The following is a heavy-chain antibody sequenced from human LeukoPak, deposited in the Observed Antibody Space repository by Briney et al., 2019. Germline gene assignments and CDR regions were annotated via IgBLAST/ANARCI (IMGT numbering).Heavy chain of an antibody. CDR2: ISSSSSYI. V-gene: IGHV3-21*01. J-gene: IGHJ3*02. CDR3: ARDPEEEWSHDAFDI. Sequence: PGGSLRLSCAASGFTFSSYAMIWVRQAPGKGLEWVSSISSSSSYIYYAVSVKGRFTSSRDNAKNSLYLQMNSLRAEDTAVYYFARDPEEEWSHDAFDIWGQGTMVTVSS. D-gene: IGHD3-3*01. CDR1: GFTFSSYA.